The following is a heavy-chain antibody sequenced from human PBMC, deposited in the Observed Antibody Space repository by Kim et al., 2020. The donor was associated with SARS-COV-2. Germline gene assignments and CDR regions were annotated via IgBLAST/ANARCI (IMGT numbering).Heavy chain of an antibody. D-gene: IGHD5-18*01. Sequence: SVKGRFTISRDNSKNTLYLQMNSLRAEDTAVYYCARDRGQLWSPYYYFDYWGQGTLVTVSS. V-gene: IGHV3-30*01. CDR3: ARDRGQLWSPYYYFDY. J-gene: IGHJ4*02.